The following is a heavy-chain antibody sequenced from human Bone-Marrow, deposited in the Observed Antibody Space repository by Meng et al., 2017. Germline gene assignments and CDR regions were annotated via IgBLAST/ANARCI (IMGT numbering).Heavy chain of an antibody. CDR2: INPSGGST. CDR1: GYTFTSYY. D-gene: IGHD6-6*01. CDR3: ARSSSELALFDY. Sequence: ASVKVSCKASGYTFTSYYMHWVRQAPGQGLEWMGIINPSGGSTSYAQKFQGRVTMTRDTSTSTVYMELSSLRSGDTAVYYCARSSSELALFDYWGQGTLVTVSS. V-gene: IGHV1-46*01. J-gene: IGHJ4*02.